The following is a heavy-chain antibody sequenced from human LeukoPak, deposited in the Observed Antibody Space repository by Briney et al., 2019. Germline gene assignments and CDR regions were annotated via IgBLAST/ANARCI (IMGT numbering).Heavy chain of an antibody. Sequence: GGSLRLSCAASGFTFSSYGMHWVRQAPGKGLEWVAVISYDGSNKYYADSVKGRFTISRDNSKNTLYLQMNSLRAEDTAVYYCAKDPQYYYDSSGYYYPSSSNWFDPWGQGTLVTVSS. V-gene: IGHV3-30*18. CDR1: GFTFSSYG. CDR3: AKDPQYYYDSSGYYYPSSSNWFDP. D-gene: IGHD3-22*01. CDR2: ISYDGSNK. J-gene: IGHJ5*02.